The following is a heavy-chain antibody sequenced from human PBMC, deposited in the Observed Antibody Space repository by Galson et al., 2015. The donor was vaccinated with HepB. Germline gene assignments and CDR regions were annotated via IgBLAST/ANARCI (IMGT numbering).Heavy chain of an antibody. CDR3: AYGSDV. Sequence: ISGDSVASNSAVWNWIRQSPSRGLEWLGRAYFRSKWHNDYGISVKSRISINADTSQNQFSLHLSSVTPEDTAVYYCAYGSDVWGQGTTVIVSS. V-gene: IGHV6-1*01. CDR2: AYFRSKWHN. CDR1: GDSVASNSAV. J-gene: IGHJ6*02.